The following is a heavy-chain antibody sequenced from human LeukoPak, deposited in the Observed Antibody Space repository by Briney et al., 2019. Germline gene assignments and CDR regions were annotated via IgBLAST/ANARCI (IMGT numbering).Heavy chain of an antibody. CDR2: INPNSGGT. D-gene: IGHD3-10*01. J-gene: IGHJ4*02. CDR1: GYTFTSYG. Sequence: GASVKVSCKASGYTFTSYGVSWVRQAPGQGLEWMGWINPNSGGTNYAQKFQGRVTMTRDTSISTAYMELSRLRSDDTAVYYCARDRLGGYFDYWGQGTLVTVSS. V-gene: IGHV1-2*02. CDR3: ARDRLGGYFDY.